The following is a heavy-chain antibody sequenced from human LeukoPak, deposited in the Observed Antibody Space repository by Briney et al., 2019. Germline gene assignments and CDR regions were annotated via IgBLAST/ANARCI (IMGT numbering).Heavy chain of an antibody. J-gene: IGHJ3*02. CDR2: FYDSGDF. CDR1: GGSISGHH. V-gene: IGHV4-59*08. Sequence: SQTLSLTCTVSGGSISGHHWTWIRQPPGTGLEWIGYFYDSGDFNYNPSLKSRVTIWMDMSNNQFSLTMSSVIAADTAMYYCARLLRPGGRKGDAFDIWGQGTLVTVSS. CDR3: ARLLRPGGRKGDAFDI. D-gene: IGHD1-26*01.